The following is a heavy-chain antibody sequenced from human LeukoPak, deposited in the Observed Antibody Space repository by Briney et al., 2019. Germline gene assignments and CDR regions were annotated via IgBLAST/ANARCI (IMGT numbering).Heavy chain of an antibody. Sequence: GGSLRLSCVASGFTSRNYGMHWVRQSPGKGLEWVAFLRYDGSNKYYADSVKGRFTISRDNSKNTLYLQMNSLRVEDTALYYCTKDYGLTGTGGSWLDPWGQGTLVTVSS. J-gene: IGHJ5*02. CDR3: TKDYGLTGTGGSWLDP. V-gene: IGHV3-30*02. D-gene: IGHD1-1*01. CDR1: GFTSRNYG. CDR2: LRYDGSNK.